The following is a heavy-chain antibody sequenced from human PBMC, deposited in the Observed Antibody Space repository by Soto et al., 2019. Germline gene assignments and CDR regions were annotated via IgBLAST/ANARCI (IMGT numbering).Heavy chain of an antibody. Sequence: SETLSLTCTVSGGSISSYYWSWIRQPPGRGLEWIGYIYYSGSTNYNPSLKSRVTISVDTSKNQFSLKLSSVTAADTAVYYCARRYGWAFDIWGQGTMVTVSS. J-gene: IGHJ3*02. CDR2: IYYSGST. CDR1: GGSISSYY. D-gene: IGHD3-16*01. V-gene: IGHV4-59*08. CDR3: ARRYGWAFDI.